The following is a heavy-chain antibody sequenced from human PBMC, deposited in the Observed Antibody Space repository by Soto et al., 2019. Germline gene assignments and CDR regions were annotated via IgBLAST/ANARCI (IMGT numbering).Heavy chain of an antibody. CDR1: GFTFSSYG. D-gene: IGHD5-18*01. J-gene: IGHJ2*01. Sequence: QVQLVESGGGVVQPGRSLRLSCAASGFTFSSYGMHWVRQAPGKGLEWVAVIWYDGSNKYYADSVKGRFTISRDNSKNTLYLQMNSLRAEDTAVYYCARGGDTAMVHYWYFDLWGRGTLVTVSS. CDR3: ARGGDTAMVHYWYFDL. CDR2: IWYDGSNK. V-gene: IGHV3-33*01.